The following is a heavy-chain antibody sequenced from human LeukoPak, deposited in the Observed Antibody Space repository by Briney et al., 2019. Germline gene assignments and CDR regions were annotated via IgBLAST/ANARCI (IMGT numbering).Heavy chain of an antibody. J-gene: IGHJ4*02. CDR1: GFTFSSNW. D-gene: IGHD1-26*01. CDR3: VRDLGGRSGH. Sequence: GGSLRLSCAASGFTFSSNWMHWVRRAPGKGLVWVSRINEDGSTTNYADSVKGRSTIFRDNAKNTLYLQMNSLRAEDTAVYYCVRDLGGRSGHWGQGTLVTVSS. V-gene: IGHV3-74*01. CDR2: INEDGSTT.